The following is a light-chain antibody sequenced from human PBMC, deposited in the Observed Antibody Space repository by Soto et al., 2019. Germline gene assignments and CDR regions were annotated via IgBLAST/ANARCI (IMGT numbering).Light chain of an antibody. CDR3: SSYTSSSTRV. CDR2: KVS. J-gene: IGLJ1*01. CDR1: SSDVGGYNY. Sequence: QSALTQPASVSESPGQSITISCTGTSSDVGGYNYVSWYQQHPGKAPKLLIYKVSNRPSGHSNRFAGSTSGTTSSLTISGLQADDEADYYCSSYTSSSTRVFGTGTKLTVL. V-gene: IGLV2-14*01.